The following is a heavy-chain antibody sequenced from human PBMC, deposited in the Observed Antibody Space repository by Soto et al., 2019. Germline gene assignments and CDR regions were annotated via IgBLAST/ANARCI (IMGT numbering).Heavy chain of an antibody. V-gene: IGHV4-34*01. J-gene: IGHJ3*02. CDR1: GGSFSGYY. Sequence: SETLSLTCAVYGGSFSGYYWSWIRQPPGKGLEWIGEINHSGSTNYNPSLKSRVTISVDTSKNQFSLKLSSVTAADTAVYYCATLTRTPDAFDIWGQGTMVTVSS. D-gene: IGHD1-20*01. CDR2: INHSGST. CDR3: ATLTRTPDAFDI.